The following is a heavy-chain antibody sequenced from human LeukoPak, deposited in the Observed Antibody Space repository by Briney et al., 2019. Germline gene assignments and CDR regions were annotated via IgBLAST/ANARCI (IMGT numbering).Heavy chain of an antibody. CDR2: ISYDGSNK. V-gene: IGHV3-30*18. CDR1: GFTFSSYG. Sequence: GGSLRLSCAASGFTFSSYGMHWVRQAPGKGLEWVAVISYDGSNKYYADSVKGRSTISRDNSKNTLYLQMNSLRAEDTAVYYCAKQGAAMIDYWGQGTLVTVSS. D-gene: IGHD5-18*01. CDR3: AKQGAAMIDY. J-gene: IGHJ4*02.